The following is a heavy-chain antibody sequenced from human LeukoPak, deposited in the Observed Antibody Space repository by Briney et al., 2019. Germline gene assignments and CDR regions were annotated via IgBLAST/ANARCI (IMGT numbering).Heavy chain of an antibody. Sequence: PGGSLRLSCAASGFTFSSYGMHWVRQAPGKGLDWVAMIYYDGSNKYYADSVRGRFTISRDNSRNTVYLQMNSLRVEDTAVYFRVRMGGDNGGKTLENWGQGTLVIVSS. V-gene: IGHV3-33*01. CDR1: GFTFSSYG. J-gene: IGHJ4*02. CDR2: IYYDGSNK. CDR3: VRMGGDNGGKTLEN. D-gene: IGHD4-23*01.